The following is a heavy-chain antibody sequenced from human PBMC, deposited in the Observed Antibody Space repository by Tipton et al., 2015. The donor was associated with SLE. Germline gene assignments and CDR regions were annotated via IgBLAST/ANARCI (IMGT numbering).Heavy chain of an antibody. J-gene: IGHJ4*02. CDR2: IYHSGST. V-gene: IGHV4-38-2*01. CDR3: AGDYYFDY. D-gene: IGHD2-21*02. CDR1: GYSISSGYY. Sequence: TLSLTCAVSGYSISSGYYWGWIRQPPGKGLEWIGSIYHSGSTYYNPSLKSRVTISVDTSKNLFSRKLSSVTAADTAVYYCAGDYYFDYWGQGTLVTVSS.